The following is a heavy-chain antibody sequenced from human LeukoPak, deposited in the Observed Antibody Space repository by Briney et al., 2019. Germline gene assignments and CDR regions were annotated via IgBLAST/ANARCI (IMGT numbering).Heavy chain of an antibody. V-gene: IGHV4-59*01. CDR2: IYYSGST. Sequence: SETLSLTCTVPGGSISSYYWSWIRQPPGKGLEWIGYIYYSGSTNYNPSLKRRVTISVDTSKNQFSLKLSSVTAADTAVYYCARVGNPDEWIQLWWGAFDIWGQGTMVTVSS. CDR1: GGSISSYY. D-gene: IGHD5-18*01. J-gene: IGHJ3*02. CDR3: ARVGNPDEWIQLWWGAFDI.